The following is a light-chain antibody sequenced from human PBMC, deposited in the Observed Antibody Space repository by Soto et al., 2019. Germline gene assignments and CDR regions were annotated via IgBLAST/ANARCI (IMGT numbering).Light chain of an antibody. CDR2: GAS. CDR1: QRITGDY. Sequence: EIVLTQSPGTLSLSPGERATLSCRASQRITGDYLAWYQQKPGQAPRLLIYGASSRATGIPDRFSGSGSGTDFTFIISRLEPEDVAIYYCHQDGCFPHTFGQGTKLEIK. J-gene: IGKJ2*01. V-gene: IGKV3-20*01. CDR3: HQDGCFPHT.